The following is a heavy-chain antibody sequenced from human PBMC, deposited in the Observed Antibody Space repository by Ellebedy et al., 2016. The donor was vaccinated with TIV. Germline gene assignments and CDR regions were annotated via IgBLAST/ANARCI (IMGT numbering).Heavy chain of an antibody. CDR2: IYYSGST. V-gene: IGHV4-39*07. Sequence: GSLRLSCTVSGGSISSSSYYWGWIRQPPGKGLEWIGSIYYSGSTYYNPSLNSRVTMSVDTSKNQFSLRLSSVTAADTAVYFCAKYYCPNGVCYHFDYWGRGTPVTVSS. D-gene: IGHD2-8*01. CDR1: GGSISSSSYY. J-gene: IGHJ4*02. CDR3: AKYYCPNGVCYHFDY.